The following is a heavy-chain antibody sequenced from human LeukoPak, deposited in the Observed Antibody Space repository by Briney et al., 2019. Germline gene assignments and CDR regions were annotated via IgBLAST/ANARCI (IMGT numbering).Heavy chain of an antibody. V-gene: IGHV3-23*01. CDR1: GFTFSSYG. D-gene: IGHD6-13*01. J-gene: IGHJ4*02. Sequence: GGSLRLSCAASGFTFSSYGMSWVRQAPGKGLEWVSAISGSGGSTYYADSVKGRFTISRDNSKNTLYLQMNSLRAEDTAVYYCAKTIAAAGMIDYYFDYWGQGTLVTVSS. CDR2: ISGSGGST. CDR3: AKTIAAAGMIDYYFDY.